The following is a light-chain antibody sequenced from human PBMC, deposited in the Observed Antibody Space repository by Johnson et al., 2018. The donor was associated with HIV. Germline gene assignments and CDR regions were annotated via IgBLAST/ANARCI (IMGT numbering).Light chain of an antibody. CDR2: ENN. CDR3: GTWDTSLSGGGV. Sequence: QSVLTQPPSVSAAPGQKVTISCSGSSSNIGNNYVSWYQQLPGTAPKLLIYENNKRPSGIPDQFSGSKSGTSATLGITGLQTGDEADYYCGTWDTSLSGGGVVGTGTKVTV. V-gene: IGLV1-51*02. J-gene: IGLJ1*01. CDR1: SSNIGNNY.